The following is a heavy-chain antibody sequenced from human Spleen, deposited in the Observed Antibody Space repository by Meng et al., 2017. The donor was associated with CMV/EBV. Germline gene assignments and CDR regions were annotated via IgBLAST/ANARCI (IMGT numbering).Heavy chain of an antibody. V-gene: IGHV1-2*02. CDR1: GYTFTRYY. CDR2: INPNSGGT. CDR3: ATLQTSSGWDDDY. J-gene: IGHJ4*02. Sequence: QVELGQAGAEVKKPGASVKVSCKASGYTFTRYYMHWVRQAPGQGLEWMGWINPNSGGTNYAQKFQGRVTMTRDTSISTAYMELSRLRSDDTAVYYCATLQTSSGWDDDYWGQGTLVTVSS. D-gene: IGHD6-19*01.